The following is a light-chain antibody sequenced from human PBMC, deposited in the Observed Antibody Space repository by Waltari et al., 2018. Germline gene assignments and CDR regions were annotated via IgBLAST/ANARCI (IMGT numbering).Light chain of an antibody. CDR2: GAS. CDR1: QSVSSN. Sequence: EIVMTQSPATLSVSPGERVTLSCRASQSVSSNLAWYQQRPGQAPRLLISGASTRATGIPARFSGSGSGTEFTLTISSLQSEDFAVYYCQQYYNWPRTFGQGTKVEI. J-gene: IGKJ1*01. V-gene: IGKV3-15*01. CDR3: QQYYNWPRT.